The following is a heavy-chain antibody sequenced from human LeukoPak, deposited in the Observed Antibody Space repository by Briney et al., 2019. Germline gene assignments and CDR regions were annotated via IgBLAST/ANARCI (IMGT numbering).Heavy chain of an antibody. CDR2: IKQDGSEK. Sequence: PGGSLRLSCAASGFTFSSYWMSWVRQAPGKGLEWVANIKQDGSEKYYVDSVKGRFTISRDNAKNSLYLQMNSLRAEDTALYYCAKDNGRSMYYFDYWGQGTLVTVSS. J-gene: IGHJ4*02. CDR3: AKDNGRSMYYFDY. V-gene: IGHV3-7*03. D-gene: IGHD2/OR15-2a*01. CDR1: GFTFSSYW.